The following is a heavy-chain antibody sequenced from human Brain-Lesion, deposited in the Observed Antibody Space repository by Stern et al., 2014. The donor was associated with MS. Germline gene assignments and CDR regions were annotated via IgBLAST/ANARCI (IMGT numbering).Heavy chain of an antibody. Sequence: VQLVESGAEVRKPGSSVNVSCKASEYTFTYRYLHWVRQAPGPAPEWMGWITPFNGNTLYAQKFQDRVTITAARSLSTAYMELSSLKSEDTAMYFCAQSGNYDWYFDLWGRGTLVTVSS. CDR1: EYTFTYRY. CDR3: AQSGNYDWYFDL. J-gene: IGHJ2*01. D-gene: IGHD1-26*01. CDR2: ITPFNGNT. V-gene: IGHV1-45*02.